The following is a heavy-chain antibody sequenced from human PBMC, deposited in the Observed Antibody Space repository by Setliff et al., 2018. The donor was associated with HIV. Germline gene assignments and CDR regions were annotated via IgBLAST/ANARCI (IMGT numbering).Heavy chain of an antibody. D-gene: IGHD1-26*01. J-gene: IGHJ5*02. CDR2: ISAYNGNT. CDR3: ARARLQGIVTAVGPRDNCLDP. V-gene: IGHV1-18*01. CDR1: GYSFINYG. Sequence: ASVKVSCKASGYSFINYGISWVRQAPGQGLEWMGWISAYNGNTDYAPRLLGRVTMTTDTSTSTAYMELWSLSSDDTAVYYCARARLQGIVTAVGPRDNCLDPWGQGTRVTV.